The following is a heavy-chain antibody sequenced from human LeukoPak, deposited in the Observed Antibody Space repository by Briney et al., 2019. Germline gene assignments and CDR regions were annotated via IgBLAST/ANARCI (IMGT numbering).Heavy chain of an antibody. CDR1: GFTFDDYT. Sequence: PGGSLRLSSVPAGFTFDDYTMHWVRQARGRGLGWVSLISWDGGSTYYADSVKGRFTISRDNSKNSLYLQMNSLRTEDTALYYCPKPSVHDYGDYQGGGLYYWGQGTLVTVS. V-gene: IGHV3-43*01. D-gene: IGHD4-17*01. CDR3: PKPSVHDYGDYQGGGLYY. J-gene: IGHJ4*02. CDR2: ISWDGGST.